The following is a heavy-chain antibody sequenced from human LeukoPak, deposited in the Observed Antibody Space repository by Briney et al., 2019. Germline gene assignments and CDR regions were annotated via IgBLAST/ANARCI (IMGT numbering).Heavy chain of an antibody. D-gene: IGHD4-23*01. CDR2: ISYDGSNK. CDR1: GFTFSSYG. V-gene: IGHV3-30*18. Sequence: PGGSLRLSCAASGFTFSSYGMQWVRQAPGKGLEWVAVISYDGSNKYYADSVKGRFTISRDNSKNTLYLQMNSLRAEDTAVYYCAKGSGGGNIDAFDIWGQGTMVTVSS. CDR3: AKGSGGGNIDAFDI. J-gene: IGHJ3*02.